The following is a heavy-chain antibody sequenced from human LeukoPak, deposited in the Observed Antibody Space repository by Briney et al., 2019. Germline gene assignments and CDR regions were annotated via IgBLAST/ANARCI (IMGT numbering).Heavy chain of an antibody. CDR2: ISRSGSDI. D-gene: IGHD1-26*01. J-gene: IGHJ4*02. CDR3: ARDIGGSYSAIDY. Sequence: GGSLRLSCAGSGFTFSFYSLNWVRQAPGRGLEWVSFISRSGSDILYADSVMERLTTSRDNANNSVSLQMISLRGDETAVYYCARDIGGSYSAIDYWGQGTLVTVSS. CDR1: GFTFSFYS. V-gene: IGHV3-21*05.